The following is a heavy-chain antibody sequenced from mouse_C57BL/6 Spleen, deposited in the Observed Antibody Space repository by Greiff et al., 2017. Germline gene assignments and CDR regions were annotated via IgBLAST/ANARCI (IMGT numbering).Heavy chain of an antibody. V-gene: IGHV1-72*01. CDR3: ARWGGSSYDAMDY. CDR1: GYTFTSYW. J-gene: IGHJ4*01. CDR2: IDPNSGGT. Sequence: QVHVKQSGAELVKPGASVKLSCKASGYTFTSYWMHWVKQRPGRGLEWIGRIDPNSGGTKYNEKFKSKATLTVDKPSSTAYMQLSSLTSEDSAVYYCARWGGSSYDAMDYWGQGTSVTVSS. D-gene: IGHD1-1*01.